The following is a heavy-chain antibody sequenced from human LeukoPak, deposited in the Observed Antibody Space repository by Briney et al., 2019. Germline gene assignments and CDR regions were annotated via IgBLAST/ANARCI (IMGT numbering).Heavy chain of an antibody. Sequence: GGSLTLSCAASGFTFSNAWMSWLRQAPGKGLEWVGRIKSKIDGGTTDYAAPVKGRFTISRDDSKNTLYLQMNSQKTEDTAVYYCTTEYSSGYLGYHYYYGMDVWGQGTTVTVSS. CDR3: TTEYSSGYLGYHYYYGMDV. CDR1: GFTFSNAW. V-gene: IGHV3-15*01. D-gene: IGHD3-22*01. CDR2: IKSKIDGGTT. J-gene: IGHJ6*02.